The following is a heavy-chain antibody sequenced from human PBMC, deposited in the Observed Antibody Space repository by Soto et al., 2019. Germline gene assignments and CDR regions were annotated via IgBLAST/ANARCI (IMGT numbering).Heavy chain of an antibody. Sequence: EVQLVESGGGLVQPGGSLRLSCAASGFTFSSYAMHWVRQAPGKGLEYVSAISSNGGSTYYANSVKGRFTISRDNSKNTLYLQMGSLRAEDMAVYYCAGLGGNFDYWGQGPLVTVSS. V-gene: IGHV3-64*01. CDR3: AGLGGNFDY. CDR2: ISSNGGST. J-gene: IGHJ4*02. CDR1: GFTFSSYA.